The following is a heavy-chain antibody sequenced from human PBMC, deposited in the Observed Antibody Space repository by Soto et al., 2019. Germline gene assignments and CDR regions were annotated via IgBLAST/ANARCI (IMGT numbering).Heavy chain of an antibody. J-gene: IGHJ4*02. V-gene: IGHV1-18*01. D-gene: IGHD6-19*01. CDR3: AREPQYSSGWYVVPDY. CDR1: GYTFTSYG. CDR2: ISAYNGNT. Sequence: ASVKVSCKASGYTFTSYGISWVRQAPGQGLEWMGWISAYNGNTNYAQKLQGRVTMTTDTSTSTAYMELRSLRSDDTAVYYCAREPQYSSGWYVVPDYWGQGTLVTVSS.